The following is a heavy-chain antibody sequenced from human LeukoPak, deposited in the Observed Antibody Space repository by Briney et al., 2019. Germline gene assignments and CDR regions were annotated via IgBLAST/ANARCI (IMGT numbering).Heavy chain of an antibody. Sequence: PSETLSLTCTVPGGSISNYYWSWIRQPPGKGLEWIGYVYYSGSAHYNPSLKSRVTMSVDTSKTHVSLKLGSVTAADTAVYYCTRHGLEPTSFYYDMDVWGKGTTVTVSS. CDR3: TRHGLEPTSFYYDMDV. V-gene: IGHV4-59*08. CDR1: GGSISNYY. D-gene: IGHD1-1*01. CDR2: VYYSGSA. J-gene: IGHJ6*03.